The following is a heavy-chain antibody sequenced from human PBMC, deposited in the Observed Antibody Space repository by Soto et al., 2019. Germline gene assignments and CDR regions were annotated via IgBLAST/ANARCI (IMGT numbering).Heavy chain of an antibody. V-gene: IGHV1-58*02. D-gene: IGHD5-12*01. CDR1: GFTFTSSA. CDR3: AAPTEYSGYFAAFDI. Sequence: GASVKVSCKASGFTFTSSAMQWVRQARGQRLEWIGWIVVGSGNTNYAQKFQERVTTTRDMSTSTAYMELSSLRSEDTAVYYCAAPTEYSGYFAAFDIWGQGTMVTVSS. CDR2: IVVGSGNT. J-gene: IGHJ3*02.